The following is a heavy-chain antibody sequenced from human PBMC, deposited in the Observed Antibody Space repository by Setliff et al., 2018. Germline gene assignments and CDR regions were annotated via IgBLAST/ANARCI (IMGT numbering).Heavy chain of an antibody. CDR3: VRDLHWGFDY. Sequence: PAGSLTLSCAASGFTFSGYYMQWVRQAPGKGLEWVSAISGSGGSTYYADSVKGRFTISRNNVKNSLFLQMNSLRAEDTAVYYCVRDLHWGFDYWGLGTLVTVSS. J-gene: IGHJ4*02. D-gene: IGHD7-27*01. V-gene: IGHV3-23*01. CDR2: ISGSGGST. CDR1: GFTFSGYY.